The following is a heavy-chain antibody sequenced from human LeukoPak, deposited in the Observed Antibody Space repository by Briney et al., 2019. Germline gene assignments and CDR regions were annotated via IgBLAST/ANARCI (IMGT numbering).Heavy chain of an antibody. CDR1: GGSFSGYY. V-gene: IGHV4-34*01. J-gene: IGHJ6*03. Sequence: SETLSLTCAVYGGSFSGYYWSWIRQPPGKGLEWIGEINHSGSTNYNPSLKSRVTISVDTSKHQFSLKLSSVTAADTAVYYCARGQGKRNRYCSSTSCQNYYYYYMDVWGKGTTVTVSS. CDR2: INHSGST. D-gene: IGHD2-2*01. CDR3: ARGQGKRNRYCSSTSCQNYYYYYMDV.